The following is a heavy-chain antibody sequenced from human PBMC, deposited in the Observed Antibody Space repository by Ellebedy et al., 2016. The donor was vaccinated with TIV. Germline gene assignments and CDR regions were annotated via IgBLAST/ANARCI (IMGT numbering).Heavy chain of an antibody. Sequence: SETLSLXCAVSGGSISSGGYSWSWIRQPPGKGLEWIGYIYHSGSTYYNPSLKSRVTISVDTSKNQFSLKLSSVTAADTAVYYCARGGRLSGRKGGYYYYMDVWGKGTTVTVSS. CDR3: ARGGRLSGRKGGYYYYMDV. J-gene: IGHJ6*03. D-gene: IGHD1-26*01. CDR2: IYHSGST. V-gene: IGHV4-30-2*01. CDR1: GGSISSGGYS.